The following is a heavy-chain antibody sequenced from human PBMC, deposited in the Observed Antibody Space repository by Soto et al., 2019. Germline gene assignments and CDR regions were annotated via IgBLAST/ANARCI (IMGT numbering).Heavy chain of an antibody. CDR1: GFTFSSYG. Sequence: GGSLRLSCAASGFTFSSYGMHWVRQAPGKGLEWVAVIWYDGSNKYYADSVKGRFTISRDNSKNTLYLQMNSLRAEDTAVYYCARDADLSSGWTVDYWGQGTLVTVSS. CDR2: IWYDGSNK. V-gene: IGHV3-33*01. D-gene: IGHD6-19*01. J-gene: IGHJ4*02. CDR3: ARDADLSSGWTVDY.